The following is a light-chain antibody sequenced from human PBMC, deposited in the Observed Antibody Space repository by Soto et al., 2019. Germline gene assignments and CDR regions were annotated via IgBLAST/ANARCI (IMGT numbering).Light chain of an antibody. Sequence: DIQMTQSPCSLSASVGDRVTITCRASQPITKFLNWFQHKPGEAPKRLIYGASILQDGVPSRFSGSGSGTAYTLTISGLQTEDFATYFCQQSYSVPLTFGGGTKVEI. CDR3: QQSYSVPLT. CDR2: GAS. J-gene: IGKJ4*01. CDR1: QPITKF. V-gene: IGKV1-39*01.